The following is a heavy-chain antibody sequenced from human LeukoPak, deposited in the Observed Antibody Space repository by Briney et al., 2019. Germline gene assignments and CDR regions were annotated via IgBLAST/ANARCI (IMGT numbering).Heavy chain of an antibody. Sequence: GGSLRLSCAASGFTFSSYGMHWVRQAPGKGLEWVAVICYDGSKKYYADSVKGRFTISRDNSKNTLYLQMNSLRAEDTAVYYCARAPGYCSSTSCYRGYYYYYGMDVWGKGTTVTVSS. V-gene: IGHV3-33*01. D-gene: IGHD2-2*02. CDR3: ARAPGYCSSTSCYRGYYYYYGMDV. CDR2: ICYDGSKK. CDR1: GFTFSSYG. J-gene: IGHJ6*04.